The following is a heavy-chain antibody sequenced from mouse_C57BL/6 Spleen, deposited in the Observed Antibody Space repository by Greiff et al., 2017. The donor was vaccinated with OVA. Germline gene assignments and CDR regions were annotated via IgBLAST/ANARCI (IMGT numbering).Heavy chain of an antibody. D-gene: IGHD2-5*01. CDR2: INPGSGGT. V-gene: IGHV1-54*01. CDR3: ARRYYSNLYAMDY. J-gene: IGHJ4*01. Sequence: QVQLQQSGAELVRPGTSVKVSCKASGYAFTNYLIEWVKQRPGQGLEWIGVINPGSGGTNYNEKFKGKATLTADKSSSTAYMQLSSLTSEDSAVYFCARRYYSNLYAMDYWGQGTSVTVSS. CDR1: GYAFTNYL.